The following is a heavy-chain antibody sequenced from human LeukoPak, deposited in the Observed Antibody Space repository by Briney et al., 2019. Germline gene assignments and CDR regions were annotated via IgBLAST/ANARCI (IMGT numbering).Heavy chain of an antibody. CDR2: INPSGGST. CDR3: ARVGSSSWYGEYYFDY. D-gene: IGHD6-13*01. Sequence: ASVKVSCKASGYTFTSYYMHWVRQAPGQGLEWMGIINPSGGSTSYAQKFQGRVTMTRDMSTSTVYMELSSLRSEDTAVYYCARVGSSSWYGEYYFDYWGQGTLVTVSS. CDR1: GYTFTSYY. V-gene: IGHV1-46*01. J-gene: IGHJ4*02.